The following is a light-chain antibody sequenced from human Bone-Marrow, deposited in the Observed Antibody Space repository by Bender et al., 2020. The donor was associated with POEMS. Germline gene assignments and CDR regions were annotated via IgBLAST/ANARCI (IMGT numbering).Light chain of an antibody. V-gene: IGLV2-14*03. CDR1: SSDVGADDS. CDR3: SSYSRTVTRL. J-gene: IGLJ1*01. CDR2: DVN. Sequence: QSALSQPASVSGSPRQSITISCTGTSSDVGADDSVSWYQQHPGKAPKLIIYDVNHRPSGVSYRFSGSRSGNTASLTISGLRAEDEADYYCSSYSRTVTRLFGTGTKVTVL.